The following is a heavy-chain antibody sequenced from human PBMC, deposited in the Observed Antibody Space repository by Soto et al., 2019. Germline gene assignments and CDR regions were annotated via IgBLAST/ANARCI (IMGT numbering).Heavy chain of an antibody. J-gene: IGHJ6*02. V-gene: IGHV1-2*04. CDR2: INPNSGGT. Sequence: GASVKVSCKASGYTFTGYYMHWVRQAPGQGLEWMGWINPNSGGTNYAQKFQGWVTMTRDTSISTAYMELSRLRSDDTAVYYCARDYGDTIYYYGMDVWGQGTTVTVS. CDR3: ARDYGDTIYYYGMDV. CDR1: GYTFTGYY. D-gene: IGHD4-17*01.